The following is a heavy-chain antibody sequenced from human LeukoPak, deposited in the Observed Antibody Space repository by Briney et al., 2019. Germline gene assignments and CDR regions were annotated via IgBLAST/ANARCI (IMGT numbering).Heavy chain of an antibody. CDR2: ISSSSSTI. Sequence: GGSLRLSCAASGFTFSSDSMNWVRQAPGKGLEWVSYISSSSSTIYYADSVKGRFTISRDNAKNSLYLQMNSLRAEDTAVYYCARAADMYSSGWFYWGQGTLVTVSS. CDR1: GFTFSSDS. V-gene: IGHV3-48*04. J-gene: IGHJ4*02. D-gene: IGHD6-19*01. CDR3: ARAADMYSSGWFY.